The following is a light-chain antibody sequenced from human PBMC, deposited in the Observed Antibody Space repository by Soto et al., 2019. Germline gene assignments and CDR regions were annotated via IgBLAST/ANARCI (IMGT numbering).Light chain of an antibody. CDR2: DVS. CDR3: SSYTRSSTLHVV. Sequence: QSALTQPASVSGSPGQSITISCTGTSSDVGGYNYVSWYQQHPGKAPKLMIYDVSNRPSGVSNRFSGSKSGNTASLTISELQAEDEADYYCSSYTRSSTLHVVFGGGTKLTVL. J-gene: IGLJ2*01. CDR1: SSDVGGYNY. V-gene: IGLV2-14*01.